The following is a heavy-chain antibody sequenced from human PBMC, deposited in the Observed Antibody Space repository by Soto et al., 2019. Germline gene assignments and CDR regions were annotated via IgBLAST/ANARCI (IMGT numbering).Heavy chain of an antibody. Sequence: PGGSLRLSCAASGFTFSSYSMNWVRQAPGKGLEWVSSISSSSSYIYYADSVKGRFTISRDNAKNSLYLQMNSLRAEDTAVYYCARVGFLEWLNAFDIWGQGTMVTVSS. CDR1: GFTFSSYS. D-gene: IGHD3-3*01. J-gene: IGHJ3*02. CDR2: ISSSSSYI. V-gene: IGHV3-21*01. CDR3: ARVGFLEWLNAFDI.